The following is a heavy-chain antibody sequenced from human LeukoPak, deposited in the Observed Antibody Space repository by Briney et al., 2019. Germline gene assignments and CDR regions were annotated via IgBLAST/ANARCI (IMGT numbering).Heavy chain of an antibody. Sequence: PGGSLRLSCAASGFTFSSYSMNWVRQAPGKGLEWVSSISSSSSYIYYADSVKGRFTISRDNAKNSLYLQMNSLRAEDTAVYYCARATWNYYDSSGSTSILDYWGQGTLVTVSS. CDR3: ARATWNYYDSSGSTSILDY. CDR2: ISSSSSYI. J-gene: IGHJ4*02. CDR1: GFTFSSYS. D-gene: IGHD3-22*01. V-gene: IGHV3-21*01.